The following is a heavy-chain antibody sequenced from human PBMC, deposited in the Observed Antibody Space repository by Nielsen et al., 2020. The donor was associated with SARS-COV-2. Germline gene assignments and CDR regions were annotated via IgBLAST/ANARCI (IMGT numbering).Heavy chain of an antibody. V-gene: IGHV4-30-4*08. D-gene: IGHD5-12*01. CDR2: IYYSGST. J-gene: IGHJ4*02. CDR3: ARLNVDDGHDY. CDR1: GGSISSSSYY. Sequence: SETLSLTCTVSGGSISSSSYYWGWIRQPPGKGLEWIGYIYYSGSTYYNPSLKSRVTISVDTSKNQFSLKLSSVTAADTAMYYCARLNVDDGHDYWGQGTLVTVSS.